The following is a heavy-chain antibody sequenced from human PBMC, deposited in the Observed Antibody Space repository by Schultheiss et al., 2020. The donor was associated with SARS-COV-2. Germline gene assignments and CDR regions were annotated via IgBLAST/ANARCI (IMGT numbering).Heavy chain of an antibody. Sequence: GGSLRLSCAASGFTFSSYSMNWVRQAPGKGLEWVSSISSSSSYIYYADSVKGRFTISRDNAKNSLYLQMNSLRAEDTAVYYCAREYGGSYYAYYGMDVWGQGTTVTVSS. CDR1: GFTFSSYS. J-gene: IGHJ6*02. V-gene: IGHV3-21*04. CDR2: ISSSSSYI. D-gene: IGHD2-15*01. CDR3: AREYGGSYYAYYGMDV.